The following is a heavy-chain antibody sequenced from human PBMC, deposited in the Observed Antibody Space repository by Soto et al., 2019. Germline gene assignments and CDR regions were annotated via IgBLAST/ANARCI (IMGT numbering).Heavy chain of an antibody. Sequence: VQLVQSGAEVKKPGDSVKVSCKASGYTFTVYGIGWVRQSPGQGLEWMGWISAHHGNTISAQQLQCRVTRTTDTSTSTAYMELRSLRSEDTAVYFGARTYRVYGDDLLPLKFWGQGTLVTGSS. J-gene: IGHJ1*01. CDR3: ARTYRVYGDDLLPLKF. V-gene: IGHV1-18*01. CDR1: GYTFTVYG. D-gene: IGHD4-17*01. CDR2: ISAHHGNT.